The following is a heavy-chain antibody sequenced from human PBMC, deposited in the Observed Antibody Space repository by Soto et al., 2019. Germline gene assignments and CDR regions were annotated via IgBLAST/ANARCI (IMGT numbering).Heavy chain of an antibody. CDR1: GFTFSGSA. D-gene: IGHD3-10*01. J-gene: IGHJ4*02. V-gene: IGHV3-73*01. CDR3: TRHVFGSGSPPFDY. CDR2: IRSKANSYAT. Sequence: EVQLVESRGGLVQPGGALKLSCAASGFTFSGSAMHWVRQASGKGLEWVGRIRSKANSYATAYAASVKGRFTISRDDSKNTAYLQMNSLKTEDTAVYYCTRHVFGSGSPPFDYWGQGTLVTVSS.